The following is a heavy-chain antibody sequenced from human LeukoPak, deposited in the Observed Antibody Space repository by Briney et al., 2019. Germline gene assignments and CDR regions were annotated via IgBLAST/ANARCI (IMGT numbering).Heavy chain of an antibody. CDR3: AREDVWFGEWNWFDP. D-gene: IGHD3-10*01. Sequence: GRTLRLSCAASGFTFSSYWMSWVRQAPGKGLEWVANIKQDGSEKYYVDSVKGRFTISRDNAKSSQYLQRNSLRAEDTAVYYCAREDVWFGEWNWFDPWGQGTLVTVSS. CDR1: GFTFSSYW. CDR2: IKQDGSEK. V-gene: IGHV3-7*01. J-gene: IGHJ5*02.